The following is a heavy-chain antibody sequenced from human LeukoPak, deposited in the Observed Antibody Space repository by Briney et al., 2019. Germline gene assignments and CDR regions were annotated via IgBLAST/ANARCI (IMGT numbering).Heavy chain of an antibody. Sequence: SETLSLTCTVSGGSISSYYWSWIRQPAGKGLEWIGRIYTSGSTNYNPSLKSRVTMSVDTSKNQFSLKLNSVTAADTAVYYCARLSTGGTPFNWFDSWGQGALVTVSS. V-gene: IGHV4-4*07. CDR2: IYTSGST. CDR1: GGSISSYY. D-gene: IGHD6-13*01. J-gene: IGHJ5*01. CDR3: ARLSTGGTPFNWFDS.